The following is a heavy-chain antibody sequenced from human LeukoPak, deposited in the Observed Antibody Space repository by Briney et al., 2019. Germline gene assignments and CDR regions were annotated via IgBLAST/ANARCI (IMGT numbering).Heavy chain of an antibody. V-gene: IGHV3-30*18. CDR1: GFTFRTYA. J-gene: IGHJ5*02. Sequence: PGRPLRLSCGASGFTFRTYAMHWVRQTPDKGLEWVAFMSSDGSNENYADSVKGRFTISRDNSKNTLFLRMNNLTPEDTGVYYCVKRLATTPSYGNWFDAWGQGTLVTVSS. CDR2: MSSDGSNE. CDR3: VKRLATTPSYGNWFDA. D-gene: IGHD3-9*01.